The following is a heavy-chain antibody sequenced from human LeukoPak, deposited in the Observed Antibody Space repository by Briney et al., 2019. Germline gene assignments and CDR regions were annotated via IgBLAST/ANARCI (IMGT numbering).Heavy chain of an antibody. D-gene: IGHD3-22*01. J-gene: IGHJ4*02. Sequence: ASVKVSCKASGYPFIGNYIHWVRQAPGQGLEWMRWINPNSGGTQYSQKFQGRVTLTRDTSITTGYMELSGLTSDDTAVYYCASLSYYDLSGYFYWGQGTLVTVSS. V-gene: IGHV1-2*02. CDR3: ASLSYYDLSGYFY. CDR1: GYPFIGNY. CDR2: INPNSGGT.